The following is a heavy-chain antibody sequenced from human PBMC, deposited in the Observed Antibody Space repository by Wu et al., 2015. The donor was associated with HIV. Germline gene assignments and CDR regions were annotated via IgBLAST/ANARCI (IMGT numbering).Heavy chain of an antibody. J-gene: IGHJ4*02. Sequence: QVQLVQSGAEVKKPGSSVKVSCKASGDTFSSYAITWVRQAPGQGLEWMGRIIPIFGTPNYAQKFQGRVTITADESTSTAYMELSSLTSEDTAVYYCARDPHYYESRGYYDCWGQGTLVTVSS. CDR2: IIPIFGTP. CDR1: GDTFSSYA. CDR3: ARDPHYYESRGYYDC. V-gene: IGHV1-69*13. D-gene: IGHD3-22*01.